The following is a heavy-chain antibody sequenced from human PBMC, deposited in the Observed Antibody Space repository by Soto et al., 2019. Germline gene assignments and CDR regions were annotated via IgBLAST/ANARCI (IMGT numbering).Heavy chain of an antibody. D-gene: IGHD3-16*02. Sequence: QVQLVEPGGGVVQPGKSLRLSCAASGFTFSSYAMHWVRQAPGKGLEWVAVLSSDGTNKYYADSVKGRFTISRDNFQNTLYLQMNSLRAEDRAVYYCAKRREVCSYSHSCESIAYWGRGTLFSVSS. CDR2: LSSDGTNK. CDR3: AKRREVCSYSHSCESIAY. J-gene: IGHJ4*02. V-gene: IGHV3-30*18. CDR1: GFTFSSYA.